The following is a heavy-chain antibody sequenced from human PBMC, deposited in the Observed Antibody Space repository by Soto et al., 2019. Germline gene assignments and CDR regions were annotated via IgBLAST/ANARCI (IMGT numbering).Heavy chain of an antibody. CDR1: GFSFSSYA. CDR3: AKGSIEYSASVDN. J-gene: IGHJ4*02. Sequence: DVQLLESGGGLVQPGGSLRLSCAASGFSFSSYAMVWVRQAPGKGLEWVAVISARGGSSYFADSVKGRFTLSRDKSKNVLSLEMNSLRAADTVIYFCAKGSIEYSASVDNWGQGTLVVVSS. V-gene: IGHV3-23*01. CDR2: ISARGGSS. D-gene: IGHD5-12*01.